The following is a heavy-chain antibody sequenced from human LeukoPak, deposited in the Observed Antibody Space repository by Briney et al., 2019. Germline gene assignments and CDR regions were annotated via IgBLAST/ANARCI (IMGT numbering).Heavy chain of an antibody. J-gene: IGHJ6*03. Sequence: ASVKVSCKASGYTFTSYGISWVRQAPGQGLEWMGWISAYNGNTNYAQKLQGRVTMTEDTSTDTAYMELSSLRSEDTAVYYCATSSQLVRHYYYYYMDVWGKGTTVTVSS. CDR1: GYTFTSYG. CDR2: ISAYNGNT. CDR3: ATSSQLVRHYYYYYMDV. D-gene: IGHD6-13*01. V-gene: IGHV1-18*01.